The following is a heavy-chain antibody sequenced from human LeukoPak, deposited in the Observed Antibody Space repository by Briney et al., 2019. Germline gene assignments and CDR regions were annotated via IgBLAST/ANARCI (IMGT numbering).Heavy chain of an antibody. V-gene: IGHV1-3*01. CDR3: ARDYLGYSYGYFDH. CDR2: IYPGNGDT. J-gene: IGHJ4*02. D-gene: IGHD5-18*01. CDR1: GCTLTTYA. Sequence: GASVKVSCKSSGCTLTTYAIHWVRQAPGQRPEWMGWIYPGNGDTKYSQKFQGRVTITRDTSANTAYMELTSLTSEDTAVFYCARDYLGYSYGYFDHWGQGTLVTVSS.